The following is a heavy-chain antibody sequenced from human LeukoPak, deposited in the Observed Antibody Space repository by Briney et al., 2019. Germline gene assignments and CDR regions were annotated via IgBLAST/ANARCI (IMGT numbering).Heavy chain of an antibody. Sequence: GGSLRLSCAASGFTVSSNYMSWVRQAPGEGLEWISVIYSGGNTYYADSVKGRFTISRDNSKNMLYLQMNSLRAEDTAVYYCARDRDSSGWYDYWGQGTLVTVSS. J-gene: IGHJ4*02. V-gene: IGHV3-53*01. CDR3: ARDRDSSGWYDY. D-gene: IGHD6-19*01. CDR1: GFTVSSNY. CDR2: IYSGGNT.